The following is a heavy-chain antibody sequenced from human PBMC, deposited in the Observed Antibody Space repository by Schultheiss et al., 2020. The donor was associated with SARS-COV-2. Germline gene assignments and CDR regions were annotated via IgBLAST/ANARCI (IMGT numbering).Heavy chain of an antibody. CDR3: ARGGYYIDY. CDR2: IYYSGST. J-gene: IGHJ4*02. CDR1: GGSISSYY. D-gene: IGHD5-12*01. V-gene: IGHV4-59*01. Sequence: SETLSLTCTVSGGSISSYYWSWIRQPPGKGLEWIGYIYYSGSTYYNPSLKSRVTISVDTSKNQFSLKLSSVTAADTAVYYCARGGYYIDYWGQGTLVTVSS.